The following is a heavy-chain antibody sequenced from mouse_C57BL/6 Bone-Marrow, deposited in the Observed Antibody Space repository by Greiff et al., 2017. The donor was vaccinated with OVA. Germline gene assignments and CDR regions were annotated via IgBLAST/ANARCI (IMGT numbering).Heavy chain of an antibody. D-gene: IGHD6-1*01. J-gene: IGHJ2*01. CDR2: IYPGGGYT. Sequence: QVHVKQSGAELVRPGTSVKMSCKASGYTFTNYWIGWAKQRPGHGLEWIGDIYPGGGYTNYNEKFKGKATLTADKSSSTAYMQFSSLTSEDSAIYYCASSSRGYFDYWGQGTTLTVSS. CDR3: ASSSRGYFDY. CDR1: GYTFTNYW. V-gene: IGHV1-63*01.